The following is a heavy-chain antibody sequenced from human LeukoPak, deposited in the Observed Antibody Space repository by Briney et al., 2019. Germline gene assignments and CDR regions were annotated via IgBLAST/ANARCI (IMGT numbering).Heavy chain of an antibody. CDR3: AREDLDTAMATGAFDY. D-gene: IGHD5-18*01. CDR1: GGTFSSYA. CDR2: IIPIFGTA. Sequence: ASVKVSCKASGGTFSSYAISWVRQAPGQGLEWMGGIIPIFGTANYAQKFQGRVTITADESTSTAYMELSSLRSEGTAVYYCAREDLDTAMATGAFDYWGQGTLVTVSS. V-gene: IGHV1-69*13. J-gene: IGHJ4*02.